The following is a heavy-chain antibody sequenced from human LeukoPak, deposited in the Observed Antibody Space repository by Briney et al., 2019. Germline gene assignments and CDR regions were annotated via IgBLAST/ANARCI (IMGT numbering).Heavy chain of an antibody. CDR3: ARLCSSTSCYPHYYYGMDV. J-gene: IGHJ6*04. D-gene: IGHD2-2*01. CDR1: GYTFTSYG. CDR2: ISAYNGNT. Sequence: ASVKLSCKASGYTFTSYGISWVRQAPGQVLEWMGWISAYNGNTNYAQKLQGRVTMTTDTSTSTAYMELRSLRSDDTAVYYCARLCSSTSCYPHYYYGMDVWGKGTTVTVSS. V-gene: IGHV1-18*04.